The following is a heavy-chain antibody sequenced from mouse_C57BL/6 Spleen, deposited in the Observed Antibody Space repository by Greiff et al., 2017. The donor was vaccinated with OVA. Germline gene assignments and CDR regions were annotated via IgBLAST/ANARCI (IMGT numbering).Heavy chain of an antibody. Sequence: QVQLQQPGAELVKPGASVKLSCKASGYTFTSYWMQWVKQRPGQGLEWIGEIDPSDSYTNYNQKFKGKATLTVDTSSSTAYMQLSSLTSEDSAVYDCAISAYYTQHYYDMDYWGQGTSVTVSS. J-gene: IGHJ4*01. CDR3: AISAYYTQHYYDMDY. V-gene: IGHV1-50*01. D-gene: IGHD2-12*01. CDR1: GYTFTSYW. CDR2: IDPSDSYT.